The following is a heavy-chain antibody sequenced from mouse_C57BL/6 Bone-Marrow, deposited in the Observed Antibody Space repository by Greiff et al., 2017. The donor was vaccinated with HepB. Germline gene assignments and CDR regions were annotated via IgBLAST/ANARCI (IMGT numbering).Heavy chain of an antibody. Sequence: VQLQQSGAELARPGASVKMSCKASGYTFTSYTMHWVKQRPGQGLEWMGYINPSSGYTKYNQKFKDKATLTADKSSSTAYMQLSSLTSEDSAVYYCAKLTGTLSFAYWGQGTLVTVSA. D-gene: IGHD4-1*01. CDR1: GYTFTSYT. CDR2: INPSSGYT. J-gene: IGHJ3*01. V-gene: IGHV1-4*01. CDR3: AKLTGTLSFAY.